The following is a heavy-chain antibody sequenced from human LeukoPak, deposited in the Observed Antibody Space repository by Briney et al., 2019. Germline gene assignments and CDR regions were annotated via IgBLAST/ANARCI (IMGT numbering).Heavy chain of an antibody. CDR1: GFTFSSFD. CDR2: IGTASDT. Sequence: GGSLRLSCAASGFTFSSFDMHWVRQPTGQGLEWVSTIGTASDTYYPGSVEGRFTLSRDNAKNSLYLQMNSLRADDTSIYYCARDPARFGSGYYPENWGPGTQVTVSS. J-gene: IGHJ4*02. D-gene: IGHD3-22*01. CDR3: ARDPARFGSGYYPEN. V-gene: IGHV3-13*01.